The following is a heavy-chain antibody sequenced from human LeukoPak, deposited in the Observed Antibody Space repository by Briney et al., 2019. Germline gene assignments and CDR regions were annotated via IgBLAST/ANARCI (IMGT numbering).Heavy chain of an antibody. CDR3: AREGGTTGTTIDY. Sequence: SQTLSLTCAISGDSVSSNSAAWNWIKQSPSRDLEWLGRTYYRSKWYNEYAVSVKSRITINPDTSKNQFSLQLNSVTPEETAVYYCAREGGTTGTTIDYWGQGTLVTVSS. CDR1: GDSVSSNSAA. V-gene: IGHV6-1*01. D-gene: IGHD1-1*01. J-gene: IGHJ4*02. CDR2: TYYRSKWYN.